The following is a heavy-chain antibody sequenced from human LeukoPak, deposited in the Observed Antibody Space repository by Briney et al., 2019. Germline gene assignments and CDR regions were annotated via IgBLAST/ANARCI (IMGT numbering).Heavy chain of an antibody. D-gene: IGHD3-10*01. CDR3: TTDSSRAIWFGERSLDY. CDR1: GFTFSNAW. CDR2: IKSKTDGGTT. V-gene: IGHV3-15*01. Sequence: GGSLRLSCAASGFTFSNAWMSWVRQAPGKGLEWVGRIKSKTDGGTTDYAAPVKGRFTISRDDSKNTLYLQMNSLKTEDTAVYYCTTDSSRAIWFGERSLDYWGQGTLVTVSS. J-gene: IGHJ4*02.